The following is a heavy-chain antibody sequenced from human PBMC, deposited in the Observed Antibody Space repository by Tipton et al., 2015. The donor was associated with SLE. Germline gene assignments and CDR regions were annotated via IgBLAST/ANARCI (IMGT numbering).Heavy chain of an antibody. CDR1: GGSISSYY. CDR2: IYYSGST. CDR3: ARQGAVAGFDY. J-gene: IGHJ4*02. Sequence: TLSLTCTDSGGSISSYYWSWIRQPPGKGLEWIGYIYYSGSTNYNPSLKSRVTISVDTSKNQFSLKLSSVTAADTAVYYCARQGAVAGFDYWGQGTLVTVSS. D-gene: IGHD6-19*01. V-gene: IGHV4-59*08.